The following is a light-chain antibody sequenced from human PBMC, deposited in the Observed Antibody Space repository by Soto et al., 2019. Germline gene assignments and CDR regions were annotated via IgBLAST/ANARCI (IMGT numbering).Light chain of an antibody. CDR2: GAS. Sequence: IVLTQSPCTLSLSPGDTATLSFMSSQSVSSRYLGWYQQRPGQAPRLLIYGASSRATGIPDRFSGSGSGTDFTLTISRLEPEDFAVYYCHQYDNSPLTFGGGTKVDIK. CDR1: QSVSSRY. J-gene: IGKJ4*01. V-gene: IGKV3-20*01. CDR3: HQYDNSPLT.